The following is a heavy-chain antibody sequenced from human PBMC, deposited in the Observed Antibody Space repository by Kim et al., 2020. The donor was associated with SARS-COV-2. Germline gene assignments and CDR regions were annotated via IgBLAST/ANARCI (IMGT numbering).Heavy chain of an antibody. CDR1: GGSTSSYY. J-gene: IGHJ5*02. CDR2: ISYNGRT. V-gene: IGHV4-59*13. Sequence: SETLSLTCTVSGGSTSSYYWSWIRQSPGKGLEYIGYISYNGRTNSNPSLKSRVTISLDTSKTQFSLKLTSVTAADTAGYFCARGYYTGTYTNWFDPWGQG. CDR3: ARGYYTGTYTNWFDP. D-gene: IGHD1-26*01.